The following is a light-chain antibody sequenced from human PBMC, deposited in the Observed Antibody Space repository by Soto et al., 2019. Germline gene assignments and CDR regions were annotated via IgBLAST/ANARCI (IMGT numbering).Light chain of an antibody. CDR1: QRISSF. CDR3: HQYNTFST. Sequence: PLTESASTRSASVSDQVIITFRASQRISSFLAWYQQRPGKAPKLLMYKASMLQSGVPSRFSGSGSGTEFPLTISSLQPDDIATYYCHQYNTFSTFGQGTKVDTK. CDR2: KAS. J-gene: IGKJ1*01. V-gene: IGKV1-5*03.